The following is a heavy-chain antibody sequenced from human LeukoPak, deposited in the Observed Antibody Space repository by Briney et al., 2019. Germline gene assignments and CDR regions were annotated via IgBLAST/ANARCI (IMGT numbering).Heavy chain of an antibody. Sequence: SETLSLTCTVSGASISTYYWNWMRQPPGKGLEWIGYLYNSGSTYYNPSLKSRATISVDMSKNQLSLKLSSVTAAGTAVYYCARGVTTPLDAFDIWGQGTMVTVSS. CDR2: LYNSGST. V-gene: IGHV4-59*01. CDR1: GASISTYY. D-gene: IGHD1-26*01. J-gene: IGHJ3*02. CDR3: ARGVTTPLDAFDI.